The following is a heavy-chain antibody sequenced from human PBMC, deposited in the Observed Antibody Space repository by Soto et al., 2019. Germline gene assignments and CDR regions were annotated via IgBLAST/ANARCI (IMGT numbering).Heavy chain of an antibody. CDR1: GYTFTSYD. J-gene: IGHJ2*01. D-gene: IGHD3-22*01. CDR3: ARRVLDSSGYFDDWYFDL. CDR2: MNPNSGNT. V-gene: IGHV1-8*01. Sequence: ASVKVSCKASGYTFTSYDINWVRQATGQGLEWMGWMNPNSGNTGYAQKFQGRVTMTRNTSISTAYMELSSLRSEDTAVYYCARRVLDSSGYFDDWYFDLWGRGTLVTSPQ.